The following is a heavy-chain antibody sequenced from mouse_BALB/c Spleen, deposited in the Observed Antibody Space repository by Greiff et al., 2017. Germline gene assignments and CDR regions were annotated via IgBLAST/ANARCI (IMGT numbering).Heavy chain of an antibody. CDR2: IWAGGST. CDR3: ARSYDYDEYYYAMDY. J-gene: IGHJ4*01. Sequence: QVQLQQSGPGLVAPSQSLSITCTVSGFSLTSYGVHWVRQPPGKGLEWLGVIWAGGSTNYNSALMSRLSISKDNSKSQVFLKMNSLQTDDTAMYYCARSYDYDEYYYAMDYWGQGTSVTVSS. D-gene: IGHD2-4*01. CDR1: GFSLTSYG. V-gene: IGHV2-9*02.